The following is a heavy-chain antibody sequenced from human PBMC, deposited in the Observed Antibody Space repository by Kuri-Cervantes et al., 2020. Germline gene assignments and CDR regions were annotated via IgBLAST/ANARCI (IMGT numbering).Heavy chain of an antibody. D-gene: IGHD5-12*01. J-gene: IGHJ4*02. CDR3: TTFSKGWLYFDY. Sequence: GGSLRLSCAASGFTFSNAWMSWVRQAPGKGLEWVGRIKSKTDGGTTDYAAPVKGRFTISRDDSKNTLYLQMDSLKTEDTAVYYCTTFSKGWLYFDYWGQGTLVTVSS. CDR1: GFTFSNAW. CDR2: IKSKTDGGTT. V-gene: IGHV3-15*01.